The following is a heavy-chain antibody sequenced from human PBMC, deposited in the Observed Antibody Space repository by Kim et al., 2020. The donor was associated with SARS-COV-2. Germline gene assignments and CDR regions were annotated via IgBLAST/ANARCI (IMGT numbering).Heavy chain of an antibody. CDR3: ARRGSGWYFDH. V-gene: IGHV4-39*01. Sequence: SETLSLTCSVSGGSISSNNYYWGWIRQPPGKGLEWIGNIYYSGNTYYNPSLKSRVTISVDTSRNQFSLKLSSVTAADTAVYHCARRGSGWYFDHWGQGTL. D-gene: IGHD6-19*01. CDR1: GGSISSNNYY. CDR2: IYYSGNT. J-gene: IGHJ5*02.